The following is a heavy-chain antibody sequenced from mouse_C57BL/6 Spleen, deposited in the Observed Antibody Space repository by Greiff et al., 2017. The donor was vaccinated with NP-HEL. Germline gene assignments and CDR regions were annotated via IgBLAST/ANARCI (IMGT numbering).Heavy chain of an antibody. Sequence: DVKLVESGGGLVKPGGSLKLSCAASGFTFSDYGMHWVRQAPEKGLEWVAYISSGSSTIYYADTVKGRFTLSRDNAKNTLFLQMTRLRSEDTAMYYCARSYEVDYWGQGTSVTVSS. CDR2: ISSGSSTI. CDR1: GFTFSDYG. J-gene: IGHJ4*01. V-gene: IGHV5-17*01. CDR3: ARSYEVDY. D-gene: IGHD2-14*01.